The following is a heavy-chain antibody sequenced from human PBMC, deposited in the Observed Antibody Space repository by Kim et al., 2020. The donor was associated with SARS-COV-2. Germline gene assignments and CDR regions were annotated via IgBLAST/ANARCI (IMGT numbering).Heavy chain of an antibody. J-gene: IGHJ4*02. D-gene: IGHD1-1*01. CDR2: ISWNSGSI. CDR3: AKDRGSGTTSPFDY. V-gene: IGHV3-9*01. Sequence: GGSLRLSCAASGFTFDDYAMHWVRQAPGKGLEWVSGISWNSGSIGYADSVKGRFTISRDNAKNSLYLQMNSLRAEDTALYYCAKDRGSGTTSPFDYWGQGTLVTVSS. CDR1: GFTFDDYA.